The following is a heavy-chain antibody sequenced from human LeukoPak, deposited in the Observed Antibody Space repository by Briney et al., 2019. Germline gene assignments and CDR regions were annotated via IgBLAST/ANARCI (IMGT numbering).Heavy chain of an antibody. CDR2: IWYDGSNK. J-gene: IGHJ3*02. Sequence: PGGSLRLSCAASGFTFSSYGMHWVRQAPGKGLEWVAVIWYDGSNKYYADSVKGRFTISRDNSKNTLYLQMNSLRAEDTAVYYCARVESPYCGGDCYDAFDIWGQGTMVTVSS. CDR1: GFTFSSYG. CDR3: ARVESPYCGGDCYDAFDI. D-gene: IGHD2-21*02. V-gene: IGHV3-33*01.